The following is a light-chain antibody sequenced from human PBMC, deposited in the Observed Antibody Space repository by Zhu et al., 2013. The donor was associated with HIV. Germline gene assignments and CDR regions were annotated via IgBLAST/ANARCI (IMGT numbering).Light chain of an antibody. CDR3: QQYGSSWT. J-gene: IGKJ1*01. CDR2: GAS. CDR1: QSIGSN. Sequence: EIVMTQSPATLSVSPGERATLSCRASQSIGSNLAWYQQNPGQAPRLLIYGASTRATGIPARFSGSGSGTDFTLTISRLEPEDFAVYYCQQYGSSWTFGQGTKVEIK. V-gene: IGKV3-15*01.